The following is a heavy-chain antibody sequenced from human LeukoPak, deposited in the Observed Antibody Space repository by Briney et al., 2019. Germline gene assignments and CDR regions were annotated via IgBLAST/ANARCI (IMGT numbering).Heavy chain of an antibody. CDR1: GFTFSSYG. Sequence: PGGSLRLSCAASGFTFSSYGMHWVRQAPGKGLEWVAVISYDGSNKYYADSVKGRFTISRDNSKNTLYLQMNSLRAEDTAVYYCAKDLGRNFGMDVWGQGTTVTVSS. CDR3: AKDLGRNFGMDV. J-gene: IGHJ6*02. V-gene: IGHV3-30*18. CDR2: ISYDGSNK.